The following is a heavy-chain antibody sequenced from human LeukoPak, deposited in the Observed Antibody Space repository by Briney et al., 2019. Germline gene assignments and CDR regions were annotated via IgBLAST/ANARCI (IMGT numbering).Heavy chain of an antibody. CDR1: GFTFSSYS. CDR3: ARDSGSPKGSCAY. V-gene: IGHV3-21*01. J-gene: IGHJ4*02. D-gene: IGHD1-26*01. Sequence: PGGSLRLSCAASGFTFSSYSMNWVRQAPGKGLEWVSSISSSSSYIYYADSVKGRFTISRDNAKNSLYLQMNSLRAEDTAVYYCARDSGSPKGSCAYWGQGTLVTVSP. CDR2: ISSSSSYI.